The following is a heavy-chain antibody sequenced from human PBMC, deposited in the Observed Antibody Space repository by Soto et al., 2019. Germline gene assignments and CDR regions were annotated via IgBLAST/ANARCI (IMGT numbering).Heavy chain of an antibody. D-gene: IGHD4-17*01. CDR2: IYYSGCT. Sequence: QVQLQESGPGLVKPSETLSLTCTVSGGSVSSGSYYWSWIRQPPGKGLEWIGYIYYSGCTNYNPSLKSRVTIPVDTSKNQFCLKLSSVTAAYTAVYYCAREPYGDYYWFDPWGQGTLVTVSS. J-gene: IGHJ5*02. CDR3: AREPYGDYYWFDP. CDR1: GGSVSSGSYY. V-gene: IGHV4-61*01.